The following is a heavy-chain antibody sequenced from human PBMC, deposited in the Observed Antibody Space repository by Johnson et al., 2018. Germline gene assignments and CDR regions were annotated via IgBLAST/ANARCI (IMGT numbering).Heavy chain of an antibody. CDR2: ILYDGSNK. J-gene: IGHJ6*03. CDR3: AKERDIADGRYYYYMDV. CDR1: GFSFSSYG. V-gene: IGHV3-30*18. Sequence: QVQLVESGGGVVQPGRSXRLSCAASGFSFSSYGMHWVRQAPGKGLEWVAVILYDGSNKYYTDSVKGRFTISRDNSKNTLYLQMNSLGAEDTAVYYCAKERDIADGRYYYYMDVWGKGTTVTVSS. D-gene: IGHD2-15*01.